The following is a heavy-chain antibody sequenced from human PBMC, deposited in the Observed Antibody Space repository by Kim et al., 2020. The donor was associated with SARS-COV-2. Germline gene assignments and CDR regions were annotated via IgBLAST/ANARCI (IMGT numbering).Heavy chain of an antibody. V-gene: IGHV4-59*08. J-gene: IGHJ4*02. CDR3: ARHLYSYGYLFDY. Sequence: YNPSLKSRGTISVDTSKTQFPLKLSSVTAADTAVYYCARHLYSYGYLFDYWGQGTLVTVSS. D-gene: IGHD5-18*01.